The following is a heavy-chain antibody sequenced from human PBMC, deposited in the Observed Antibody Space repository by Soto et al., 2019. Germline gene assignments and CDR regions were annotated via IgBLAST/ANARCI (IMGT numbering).Heavy chain of an antibody. CDR2: IGTAGDP. CDR3: ARGHSSDDAFDI. J-gene: IGHJ3*02. D-gene: IGHD6-19*01. V-gene: IGHV3-13*05. CDR1: GFTFSSYD. Sequence: GGSLRLSCAASGFTFSSYDMHWVRQATGKGLEWVSAIGTAGDPYYPGSVKGRFTTSRENAKNSLYLQMNSLRAGDTAVYYCARGHSSDDAFDIWGQGTMVTVSS.